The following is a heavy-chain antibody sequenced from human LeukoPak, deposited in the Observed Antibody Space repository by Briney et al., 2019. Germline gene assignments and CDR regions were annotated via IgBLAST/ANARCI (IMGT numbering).Heavy chain of an antibody. J-gene: IGHJ4*02. D-gene: IGHD3-10*01. Sequence: GGSLRLSCAASGFTVSSNYMSWVRQAPGKGLEWVSVIYSGGSTYYADSVKGRFTISRDNSKNTLYLQMNSLRAEDTAVYYCARDHPVVRGVIGYWGQGTLVTISS. V-gene: IGHV3-66*01. CDR2: IYSGGST. CDR1: GFTVSSNY. CDR3: ARDHPVVRGVIGY.